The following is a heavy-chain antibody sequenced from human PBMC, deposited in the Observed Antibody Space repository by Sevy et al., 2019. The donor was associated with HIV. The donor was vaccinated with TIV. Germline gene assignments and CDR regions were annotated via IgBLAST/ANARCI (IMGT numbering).Heavy chain of an antibody. CDR1: GSTLSQKA. CDR2: FDPEDAET. Sequence: ASVKVSCKVSGSTLSQKAMHWVRQAPGKGLEWMATFDPEDAETIYTQKLQGRVTMTEDTSRDTAYMELSNLRSEDTAVYYCATTKDYYESSGEPFDYWGQGTLVTVSS. CDR3: ATTKDYYESSGEPFDY. V-gene: IGHV1-24*01. D-gene: IGHD3-22*01. J-gene: IGHJ4*02.